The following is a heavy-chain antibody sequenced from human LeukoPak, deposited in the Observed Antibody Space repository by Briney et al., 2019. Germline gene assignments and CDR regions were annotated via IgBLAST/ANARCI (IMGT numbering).Heavy chain of an antibody. Sequence: ASVKVSCKASGYTFTSYGISWVRQAPGQGLEWMGWISAYNGNTNYAQKLQGRVTMTTDTSTSTAYMELRSLRSDDTAVYYCARAWYYDSSGYYYLGDYWGRGTLVTVSS. V-gene: IGHV1-18*01. CDR1: GYTFTSYG. D-gene: IGHD3-22*01. J-gene: IGHJ4*02. CDR3: ARAWYYDSSGYYYLGDY. CDR2: ISAYNGNT.